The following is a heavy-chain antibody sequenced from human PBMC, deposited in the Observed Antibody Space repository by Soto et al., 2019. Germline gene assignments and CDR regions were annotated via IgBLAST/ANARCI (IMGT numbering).Heavy chain of an antibody. J-gene: IGHJ4*02. CDR3: ARRYGSCFDY. Sequence: QVQLQESGPGLVKPSETLSLTCTVSGGSISSYYWSWIRQPPGKGLEWIGYIYYSGSTNYNPSLXGXAXIXGDTSKNQFSLKLSSVTAADTAVYYCARRYGSCFDYWGQGTLVTVSS. CDR2: IYYSGST. D-gene: IGHD5-18*01. V-gene: IGHV4-59*08. CDR1: GGSISSYY.